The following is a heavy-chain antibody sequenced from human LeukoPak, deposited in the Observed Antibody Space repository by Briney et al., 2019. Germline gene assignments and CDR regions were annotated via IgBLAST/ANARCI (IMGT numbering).Heavy chain of an antibody. CDR1: GGTISSYA. D-gene: IGHD2-15*01. CDR2: IIPIFGTA. V-gene: IGHV1-69*13. Sequence: SVKVSCKASGGTISSYAISWVRQAPGQGLEWMGGIIPIFGTANYAQKFQGRVTITADESTSTAYMELSSLRSEDTAVYYCAGAYCSGGSCNLPPVDYWGQGTLVTVSS. J-gene: IGHJ4*02. CDR3: AGAYCSGGSCNLPPVDY.